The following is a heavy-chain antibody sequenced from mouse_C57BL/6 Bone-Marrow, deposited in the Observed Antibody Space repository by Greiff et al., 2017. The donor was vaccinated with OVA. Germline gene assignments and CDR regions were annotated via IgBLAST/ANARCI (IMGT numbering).Heavy chain of an antibody. CDR3: ARRGNYRRFDYAMDY. J-gene: IGHJ4*01. Sequence: DVHLVESGGGLVQPGGSLKLSCAASGFTFSDYGMAWVRQAPRKGPEWVAFISNLAYSIYYADTVTGRFTISREHDKNTLYMEMSSLRSEDTAMYYCARRGNYRRFDYAMDYWGQGTSVTVSS. CDR2: ISNLAYSI. V-gene: IGHV5-15*01. D-gene: IGHD2-1*01. CDR1: GFTFSDYG.